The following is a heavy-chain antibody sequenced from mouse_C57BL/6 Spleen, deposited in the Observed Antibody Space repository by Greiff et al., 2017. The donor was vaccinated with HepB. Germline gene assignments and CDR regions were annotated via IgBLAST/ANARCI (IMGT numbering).Heavy chain of an antibody. CDR3: ARRVSHLPRWYFDV. CDR1: GYTFTSYG. CDR2: IYPRSGNT. V-gene: IGHV1-81*01. J-gene: IGHJ1*03. Sequence: QVQLQQSGAELARPGASVKLSCKASGYTFTSYGISWVKQRTGQGLEWIGEIYPRSGNTYYNEKFKGKATLTADKSSSTAYMELRSLTSEDSAVYFCARRVSHLPRWYFDVWGTGTTVTVSS. D-gene: IGHD2-1*01.